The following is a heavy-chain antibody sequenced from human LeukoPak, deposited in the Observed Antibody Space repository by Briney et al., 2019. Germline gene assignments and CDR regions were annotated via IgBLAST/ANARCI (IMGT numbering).Heavy chain of an antibody. J-gene: IGHJ6*03. D-gene: IGHD3-3*01. V-gene: IGHV1-8*03. CDR1: GYTFTRYD. CDR2: MNPNRGDT. CDR3: ARGLWGDFWSGDYYYYYMDV. Sequence: VASVKVSCKASGYTFTRYDINWVRQAPGQGLEWMGWMNPNRGDTGYAQKFQGRVTITRNTSISTAYMELSSLRSEDTAVYYCARGLWGDFWSGDYYYYYMDVWGKGTTVTVSS.